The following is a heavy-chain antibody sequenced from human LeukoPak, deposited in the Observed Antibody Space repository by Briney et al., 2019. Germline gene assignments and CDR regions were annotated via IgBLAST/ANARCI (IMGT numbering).Heavy chain of an antibody. CDR2: SNPNSGGT. D-gene: IGHD3-3*01. CDR1: GYTFTGYY. Sequence: ASVKVSCKASGYTFTGYYMHWVRQAPGRGLEWMGWSNPNSGGTNYAQKFQGRVTMTRDTSISTAYMELSRLRSDDTAVYYCARANLIYDFWSGYYTWGQGTLVTVSS. CDR3: ARANLIYDFWSGYYT. V-gene: IGHV1-2*02. J-gene: IGHJ5*02.